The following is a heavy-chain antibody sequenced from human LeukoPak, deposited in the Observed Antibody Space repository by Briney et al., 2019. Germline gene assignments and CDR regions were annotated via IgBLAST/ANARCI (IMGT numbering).Heavy chain of an antibody. Sequence: PGRSLRLSCAASGFTFNNYAMSWVRQAPGKGLEWVLAITGSGGSTYSADSVKGRFTISRDNSKNTLYLQMNSLRADDTAVYYCARGASYSSSTLDAFDIWGQGTMVTVSS. D-gene: IGHD6-19*01. CDR3: ARGASYSSSTLDAFDI. CDR1: GFTFNNYA. CDR2: ITGSGGST. V-gene: IGHV3-23*01. J-gene: IGHJ3*02.